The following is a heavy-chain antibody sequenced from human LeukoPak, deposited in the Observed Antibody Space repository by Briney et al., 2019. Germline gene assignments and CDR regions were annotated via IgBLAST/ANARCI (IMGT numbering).Heavy chain of an antibody. CDR1: GFTFSNYA. CDR3: ARGRNYCSSGSCFPDY. D-gene: IGHD2-15*01. J-gene: IGHJ4*02. CDR2: ISGTGGGT. Sequence: GGSLRLSCAASGFTFSNYAMSWVRQAPGKGLEWVSAISGTGGGTYYADSVKGRFTISRDNSENTLYLQMNSLRAEDTAAYYCARGRNYCSSGSCFPDYRGQGTLVTVSS. V-gene: IGHV3-23*01.